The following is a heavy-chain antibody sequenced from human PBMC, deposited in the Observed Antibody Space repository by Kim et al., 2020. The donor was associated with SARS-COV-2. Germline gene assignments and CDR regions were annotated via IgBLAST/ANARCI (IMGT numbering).Heavy chain of an antibody. CDR1: GGSISSYY. Sequence: SETLSLTCTVSGGSISSYYWSWIRQPAGKGLEWIGRIYTSGSTNYNPSLKSRVTMSVDTSKNQFSLELSSVTAADTAVYYCARDRSDKKYSSGWYPGYWGQGTLVTVSS. J-gene: IGHJ4*02. CDR2: IYTSGST. D-gene: IGHD6-19*01. CDR3: ARDRSDKKYSSGWYPGY. V-gene: IGHV4-4*07.